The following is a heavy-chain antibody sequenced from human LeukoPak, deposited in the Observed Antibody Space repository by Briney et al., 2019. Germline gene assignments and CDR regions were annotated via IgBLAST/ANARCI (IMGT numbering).Heavy chain of an antibody. CDR2: IHFTGNT. CDR3: ARGPYAGNFDY. J-gene: IGHJ4*02. Sequence: SETLSLSCTVSGYSLNSGFDWGWIRQPPGKGLEWIGSIHFTGNTYYNPSLESRVTISVDPSKNQFSLNVTSVTAVDTAVYYCARGPYAGNFDYWGQGTLVAVSS. CDR1: GYSLNSGFD. V-gene: IGHV4-38-2*02.